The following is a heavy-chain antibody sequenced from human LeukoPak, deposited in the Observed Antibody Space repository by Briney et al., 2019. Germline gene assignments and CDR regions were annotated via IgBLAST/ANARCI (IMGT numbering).Heavy chain of an antibody. CDR3: VRQLVS. J-gene: IGHJ5*02. Sequence: GGSLRLSCAASGFTFSSYSMNWVRQAPGKGLEWLSYISSTSGTIYYADSVKGRFTISRDNAKNSLYLQMNSLRAEDTAVYYCVRQLVSWGQGTLVTVSS. V-gene: IGHV3-48*01. CDR1: GFTFSSYS. CDR2: ISSTSGTI. D-gene: IGHD3-10*01.